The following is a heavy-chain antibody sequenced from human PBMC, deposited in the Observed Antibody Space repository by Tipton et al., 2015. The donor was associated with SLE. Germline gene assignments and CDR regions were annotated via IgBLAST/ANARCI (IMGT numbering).Heavy chain of an antibody. CDR2: IYTSGST. D-gene: IGHD1-14*01. Sequence: GLVKPSQTLSLTCTVSGDSISSGLYCWSWIRQPAGKGLEWIGRIYTSGSTNYHTSPRSRVTVSLDTSKNQISLNLTSVTAADTALYFCARDQFATVGAFDLWGQGTMVTVSS. J-gene: IGHJ3*01. V-gene: IGHV4-61*02. CDR1: GDSISSGLYC. CDR3: ARDQFATVGAFDL.